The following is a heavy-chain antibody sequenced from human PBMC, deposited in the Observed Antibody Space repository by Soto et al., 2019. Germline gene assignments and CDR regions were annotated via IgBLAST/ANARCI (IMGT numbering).Heavy chain of an antibody. Sequence: QVQLVQSGAEVKRPGASVMVSCRATGYTFKNYDINWVRQATGQGLEWMGRMNPNSGNTGYAQKFQVRVTMTRNTSISTAYLELSSLRSEDTAVYYCARAPVYGGNGWLDPLGQGTLVTVSS. CDR3: ARAPVYGGNGWLDP. J-gene: IGHJ5*02. V-gene: IGHV1-8*01. D-gene: IGHD2-15*01. CDR2: MNPNSGNT. CDR1: GYTFKNYD.